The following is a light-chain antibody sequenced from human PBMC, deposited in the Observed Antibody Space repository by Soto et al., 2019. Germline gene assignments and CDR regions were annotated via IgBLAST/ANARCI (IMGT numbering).Light chain of an antibody. CDR2: DAS. CDR1: QSISSW. CDR3: QQYNSYFTGT. Sequence: DIQMTQSPSTLSASVGDRVTITCRASQSISSWLAWYQQKPGKAPKLLIYDASSLESGVPSRFSGSGSGTEFTLTISSLQPDEFATDYCQQYNSYFTGTFGQGTKVEIK. V-gene: IGKV1-5*01. J-gene: IGKJ1*01.